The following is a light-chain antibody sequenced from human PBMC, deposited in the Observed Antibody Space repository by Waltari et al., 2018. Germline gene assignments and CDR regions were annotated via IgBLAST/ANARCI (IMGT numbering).Light chain of an antibody. J-gene: IGKJ1*01. CDR2: GAS. V-gene: IGKV3-20*01. CDR1: QCVSSNS. CDR3: QQYGTAPRT. Sequence: EIVLTQSPGTLSLSPGESTTLFCRASQCVSSNSLAWYQQRPGQAPRLLIYGASSRATGIPDRFSGSGSGTDFTLTISRLEPEDFALYYCQQYGTAPRTFGQGTKVEVK.